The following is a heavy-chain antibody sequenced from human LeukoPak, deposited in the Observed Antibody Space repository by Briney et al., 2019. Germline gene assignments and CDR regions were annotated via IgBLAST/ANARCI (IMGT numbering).Heavy chain of an antibody. Sequence: PSETLSLTCTVSGGSISSYYWSWIRQPPGKGLEWIGYIYTSGSTNYNPSLKSRVTISVDTSKNQFSLKLSSVTAADTAVYYCARRERLSDTSNYYSTDFDYWGQGTLVTVSS. V-gene: IGHV4-4*08. D-gene: IGHD3-22*01. J-gene: IGHJ4*02. CDR2: IYTSGST. CDR1: GGSISSYY. CDR3: ARRERLSDTSNYYSTDFDY.